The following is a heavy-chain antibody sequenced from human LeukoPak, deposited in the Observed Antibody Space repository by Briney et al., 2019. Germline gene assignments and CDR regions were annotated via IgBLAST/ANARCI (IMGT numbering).Heavy chain of an antibody. CDR2: IRYDGSNK. CDR1: GFTFSSYA. CDR3: AKVEYSSSWYGVGSLDC. V-gene: IGHV3-30*02. D-gene: IGHD6-13*01. J-gene: IGHJ4*02. Sequence: PGRSLRLSCAASGFTFSSYAMHWVRQAPGKGLEWVAFIRYDGSNKYYADSVKGRFTISRDNSKNTLYLQMNSLRAEDTAVYCCAKVEYSSSWYGVGSLDCWGQGTLVTVST.